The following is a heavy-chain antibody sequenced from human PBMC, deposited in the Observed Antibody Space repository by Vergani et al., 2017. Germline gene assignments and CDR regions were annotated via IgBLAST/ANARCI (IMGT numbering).Heavy chain of an antibody. CDR1: GFTFSSYG. D-gene: IGHD4-17*01. Sequence: QVQLVESGGGVVQPGRSLRLSCAASGFTFSSYGMHWVRQAPGKGLEWVAVISYDGSNKYYADSVKGRFTISRDNSKNTLYLQMNSLRAEDTAVYYCARDHGDYPSFDYWGQGTLVTVSS. V-gene: IGHV3-30*03. CDR3: ARDHGDYPSFDY. J-gene: IGHJ4*02. CDR2: ISYDGSNK.